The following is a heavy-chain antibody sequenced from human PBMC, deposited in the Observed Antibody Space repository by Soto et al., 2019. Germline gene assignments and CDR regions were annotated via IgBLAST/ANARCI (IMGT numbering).Heavy chain of an antibody. CDR2: IWYDGSNK. CDR1: GFTFSSYG. D-gene: IGHD5-18*01. J-gene: IGHJ4*02. V-gene: IGHV3-33*01. Sequence: GGSLRLSCAASGFTFSSYGMHWVRQAPGKGLEWVAVIWYDGSNKYYADSVKGRFTISRDNSKNTLYLQMNSLRAEDTAVYYCAREKRMDRAYFDYWGQGTLVTVSS. CDR3: AREKRMDRAYFDY.